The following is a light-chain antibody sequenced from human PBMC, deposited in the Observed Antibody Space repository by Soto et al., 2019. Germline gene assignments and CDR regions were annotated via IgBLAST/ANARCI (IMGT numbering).Light chain of an antibody. CDR2: AAS. CDR1: QGISSY. V-gene: IGKV1-9*01. J-gene: IGKJ4*01. Sequence: DIQLTQSPSFLSASPGDRVTITCRASQGISSYLAWYQQKPGKAPRLLIYAASTLHSGIPSRFSGSGSGTEFTLTISSLQPEDFAIYYCQQLNSYPLTFGGGTKVEIK. CDR3: QQLNSYPLT.